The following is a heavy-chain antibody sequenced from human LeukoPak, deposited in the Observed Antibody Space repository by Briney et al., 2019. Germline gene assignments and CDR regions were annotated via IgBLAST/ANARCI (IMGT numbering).Heavy chain of an antibody. Sequence: GGSLRLSCAASGFTFSSYGMSWVRQAPGKGLDWVSAITGSGDRTYYADSVTGRFTISRDNSKNTLYLQMNSLRAEDTAVYYCAKALGYSSSWYPDYWGQGTLVTVSS. CDR1: GFTFSSYG. V-gene: IGHV3-23*01. D-gene: IGHD6-13*01. J-gene: IGHJ4*02. CDR3: AKALGYSSSWYPDY. CDR2: ITGSGDRT.